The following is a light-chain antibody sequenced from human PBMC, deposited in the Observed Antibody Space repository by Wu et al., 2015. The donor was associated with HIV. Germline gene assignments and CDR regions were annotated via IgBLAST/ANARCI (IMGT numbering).Light chain of an antibody. CDR3: QQYNNWPPWT. CDR2: GAS. Sequence: EIVTTQSPATLSVSPGERATLSCRASQSVSSNLAWYQQKPGQAPRLLVYGASTRATGIPARFSGSGSGTEFTLTISSMQSEDFAVYYCQQYNNWPPWTFGPRDQG. V-gene: IGKV3-15*01. J-gene: IGKJ1*01. CDR1: QSVSSN.